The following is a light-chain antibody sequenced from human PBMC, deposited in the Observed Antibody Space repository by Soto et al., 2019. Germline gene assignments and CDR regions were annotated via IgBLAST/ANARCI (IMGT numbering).Light chain of an antibody. CDR1: QKISFF. CDR3: QQLDTFLLT. V-gene: IGKV1-9*01. J-gene: IGKJ4*01. Sequence: IHLTQSPSSLFASVEDRVTIICRAMQKISFFLGWYQQKPGKAPKLLIYAASTLQSGVPSRFSGSGSGTDFTLTISSLQPEDFATYYCQQLDTFLLTFGGGTKVEIK. CDR2: AAS.